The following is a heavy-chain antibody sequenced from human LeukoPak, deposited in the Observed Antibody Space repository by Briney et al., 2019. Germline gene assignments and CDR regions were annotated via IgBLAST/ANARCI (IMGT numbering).Heavy chain of an antibody. D-gene: IGHD3-10*01. CDR2: IYYSGST. J-gene: IGHJ4*02. V-gene: IGHV4-39*01. CDR3: ARRDYYGSGSIDY. Sequence: SETLSLTCTISGGSISSSSYYWGWIRQPPGKGLEWIGSIYYSGSTYYNPSLKSRVTISVDTSKNQFSLKLSSVTAADTAVYYCARRDYYGSGSIDYWGQGTLVTVSS. CDR1: GGSISSSSYY.